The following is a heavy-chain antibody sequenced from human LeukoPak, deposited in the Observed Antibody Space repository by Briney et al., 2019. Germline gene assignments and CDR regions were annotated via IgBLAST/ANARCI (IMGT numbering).Heavy chain of an antibody. CDR3: ARNYDILTGYYVLDY. V-gene: IGHV4-59*01. CDR2: IYYSGST. Sequence: SETLSLTCTVSGGSISSYYWSWIRQPPGKGLEWIGYIYYSGSTNYNPSLKSRVTISVDTSKNQFSRKLSCVTAADTAVYYCARNYDILTGYYVLDYWGQGTLVTVSS. J-gene: IGHJ4*02. D-gene: IGHD3-9*01. CDR1: GGSISSYY.